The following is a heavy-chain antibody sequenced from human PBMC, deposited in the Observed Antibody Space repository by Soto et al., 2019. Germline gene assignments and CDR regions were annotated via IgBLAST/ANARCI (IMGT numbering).Heavy chain of an antibody. CDR2: INAGNGNT. D-gene: IGHD4-17*01. J-gene: IGHJ6*03. Sequence: ASVKVSCKASGYTFTSYAMHWVRQAPGQRLEWMGWINAGNGNTKYSQKFQGRVTITRDTSASTAYMELSSLRSEATAVYYCARSTAVTHYYYYYYMDVWGKGTTVTVSS. V-gene: IGHV1-3*01. CDR1: GYTFTSYA. CDR3: ARSTAVTHYYYYYYMDV.